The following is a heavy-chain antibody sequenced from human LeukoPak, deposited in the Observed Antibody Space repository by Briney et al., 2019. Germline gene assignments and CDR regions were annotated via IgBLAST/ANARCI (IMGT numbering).Heavy chain of an antibody. CDR3: ATKQWLAPPPDS. CDR2: INTDGTVT. D-gene: IGHD6-19*01. V-gene: IGHV3-74*01. J-gene: IGHJ4*02. Sequence: GGSLRLSCAASGFTFSKYWMLWVRQAPGKGLESVARINTDGTVTTYADSVKGRFTVSRDNADNTMFLQMNSVRDEDTAVYYCATKQWLAPPPDSWGQGTLVTVSS. CDR1: GFTFSKYW.